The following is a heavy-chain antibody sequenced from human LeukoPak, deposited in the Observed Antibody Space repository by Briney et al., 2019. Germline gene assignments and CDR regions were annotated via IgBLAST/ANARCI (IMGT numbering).Heavy chain of an antibody. V-gene: IGHV3-21*01. J-gene: IGHJ4*02. CDR3: ARDPSGGDTAMLYYFDY. D-gene: IGHD5-18*01. Sequence: PGGSLRLSCAASGFTFSSYSTNWVRQAPGKGLEWVSSISSSSSYIYYADSVKGRFTISRDNAKNSLYLQMNSLRAEDTAVYYCARDPSGGDTAMLYYFDYWGQGTLVTVSS. CDR1: GFTFSSYS. CDR2: ISSSSSYI.